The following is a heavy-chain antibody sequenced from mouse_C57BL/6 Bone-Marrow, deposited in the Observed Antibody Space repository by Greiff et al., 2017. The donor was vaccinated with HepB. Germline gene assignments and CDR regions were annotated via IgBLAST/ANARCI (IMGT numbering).Heavy chain of an antibody. J-gene: IGHJ2*01. CDR1: GFNIKDDY. V-gene: IGHV14-4*01. Sequence: EVMLVESGAVLVRPGASVKLSCTASGFNIKDDYMHWVKQRPEQGLEWIGWIDPENGDTEYASKFQGKATITADTSSNTAYLQLSSLTSEDTAVYYCIIDGYSYFDYWGQGTTLTVSS. CDR2: IDPENGDT. D-gene: IGHD2-3*01. CDR3: IIDGYSYFDY.